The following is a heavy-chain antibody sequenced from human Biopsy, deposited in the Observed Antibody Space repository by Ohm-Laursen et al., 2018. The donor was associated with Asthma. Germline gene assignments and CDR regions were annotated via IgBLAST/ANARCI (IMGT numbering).Heavy chain of an antibody. CDR1: GYTFIGYH. CDR3: ARGQKSPGDRWFDP. J-gene: IGHJ5*02. Sequence: SVKVSCKTSGYTFIGYHIHWVRQAPGQGLEWMGRINPNSGGTNYAQKVQGRVTMTSDTSISTAYMELSRLRSDDTALYYCARGQKSPGDRWFDPWGQGTLVTVSS. CDR2: INPNSGGT. D-gene: IGHD7-27*01. V-gene: IGHV1-2*06.